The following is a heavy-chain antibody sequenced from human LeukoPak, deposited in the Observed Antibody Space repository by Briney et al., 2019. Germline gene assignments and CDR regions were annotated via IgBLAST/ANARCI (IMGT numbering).Heavy chain of an antibody. Sequence: GGSLRLSCAASGFTFSSYWMHWVRQAPGKGLEWVAVISYDGSNKYYADSVRGRFTISRDNSKNTLYLQMNSLRAEDTAVYYCARAIVVVPAADYYYGMDVWGQGTTVTVSS. J-gene: IGHJ6*02. CDR3: ARAIVVVPAADYYYGMDV. CDR2: ISYDGSNK. V-gene: IGHV3-30-3*01. D-gene: IGHD2-2*01. CDR1: GFTFSSYW.